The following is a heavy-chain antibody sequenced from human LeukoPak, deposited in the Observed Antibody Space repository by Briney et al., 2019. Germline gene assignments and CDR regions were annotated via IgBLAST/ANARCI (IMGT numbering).Heavy chain of an antibody. CDR1: GGTFSSYA. V-gene: IGHV1-69*06. Sequence: SVKVSCKASGGTFSSYAISWVRQAPGQGLEWMGGIIPIFGTANYAQKFQGRATITADKSTSTAYMELSSLRSEDTAVYYCARSITMIVVAFGYYYYMDVWGKGTTVTVSS. J-gene: IGHJ6*03. CDR3: ARSITMIVVAFGYYYYMDV. CDR2: IIPIFGTA. D-gene: IGHD3-22*01.